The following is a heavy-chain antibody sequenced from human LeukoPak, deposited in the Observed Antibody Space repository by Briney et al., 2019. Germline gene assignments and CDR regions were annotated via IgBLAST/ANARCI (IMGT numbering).Heavy chain of an antibody. CDR1: GFTFSSYS. CDR3: ARDYYDSSGYPYYFDY. CDR2: ISSSSSTI. V-gene: IGHV3-48*02. Sequence: PGGSLRLSCAASGFTFSSYSMNWVRQAPGKGLEWVSYISSSSSTIYYADSVKGRFTISRDNAKNSLYLQMNSLRDEDTAVYYCARDYYDSSGYPYYFDYWGQGTLVTVSS. D-gene: IGHD3-22*01. J-gene: IGHJ4*02.